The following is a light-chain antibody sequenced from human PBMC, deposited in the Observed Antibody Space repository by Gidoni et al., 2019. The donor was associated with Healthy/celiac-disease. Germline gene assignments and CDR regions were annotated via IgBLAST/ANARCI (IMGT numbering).Light chain of an antibody. CDR2: AAS. CDR3: QKYNSAPPFT. CDR1: QGISNY. Sequence: IQMTQSPSSLSASVGDRVTITCRASQGISNYLAWYQQKPGKVPKLLIYAASTLQSGVPSRFSGSGSGTEFTLTISSLQPEDDATYYCQKYNSAPPFTFGPGTKVEIK. J-gene: IGKJ3*01. V-gene: IGKV1-27*01.